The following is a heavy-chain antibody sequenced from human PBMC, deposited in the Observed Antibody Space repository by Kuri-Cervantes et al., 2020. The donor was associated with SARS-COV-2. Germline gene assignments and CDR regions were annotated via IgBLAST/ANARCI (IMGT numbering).Heavy chain of an antibody. CDR2: IYSGGST. D-gene: IGHD1-26*01. CDR3: ARDLSLIRFDY. Sequence: GGSLRLSCAASGFTVSSNYMSWVRQAPGKGLEWVSVIYSGGSTYYADSVKGRFTISRDNSKNTLYLQMNSLRAEDTAVYYCARDLSLIRFDYWGQGTLVTVSS. V-gene: IGHV3-53*05. CDR1: GFTVSSNY. J-gene: IGHJ4*02.